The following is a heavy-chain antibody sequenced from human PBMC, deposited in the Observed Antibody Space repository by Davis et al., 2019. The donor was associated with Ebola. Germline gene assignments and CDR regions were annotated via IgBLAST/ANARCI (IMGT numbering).Heavy chain of an antibody. CDR2: INAGNGNT. CDR1: AYTFTSYA. V-gene: IGHV1-3*01. D-gene: IGHD5-18*01. Sequence: ASVQVSCKASAYTFTSYAMHWVRQAPGQRLEWMGWINAGNGNTKYSQNFQGRVTITRDTSASTAYMKLISLRSEDTAVYYCARGIQLWFQGMDVWGQGTTVTVSS. CDR3: ARGIQLWFQGMDV. J-gene: IGHJ6*02.